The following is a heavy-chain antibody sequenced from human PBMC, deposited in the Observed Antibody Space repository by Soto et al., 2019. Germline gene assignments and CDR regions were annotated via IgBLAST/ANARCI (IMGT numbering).Heavy chain of an antibody. J-gene: IGHJ4*02. D-gene: IGHD5-12*01. Sequence: ASVKVSCKAPGYTFTSYYMHWVRQAPGHGLEWMGIINPSGGSTSYAQKFQGRVTMTRDTSASTVYMELSSLRSEDTAVYYCARSYSGYSGYDYDYRGQGTLVTVSS. CDR1: GYTFTSYY. CDR3: ARSYSGYSGYDYDY. CDR2: INPSGGST. V-gene: IGHV1-46*01.